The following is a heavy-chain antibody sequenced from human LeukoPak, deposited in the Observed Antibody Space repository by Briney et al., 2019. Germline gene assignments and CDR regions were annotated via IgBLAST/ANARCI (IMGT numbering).Heavy chain of an antibody. V-gene: IGHV1-2*02. D-gene: IGHD6-13*01. CDR1: GYTFTGYY. CDR2: INPNSGGT. Sequence: ASVKVSCKASGYTFTGYYMHWVRQAPGQGLEWMGWINPNSGGTNYAQKFQGRVTMTRDTSISTAYMELSRLRSDDTAVYYCARGHIAAAGPKVGGGDYWGQGTLVTVSS. J-gene: IGHJ4*02. CDR3: ARGHIAAAGPKVGGGDY.